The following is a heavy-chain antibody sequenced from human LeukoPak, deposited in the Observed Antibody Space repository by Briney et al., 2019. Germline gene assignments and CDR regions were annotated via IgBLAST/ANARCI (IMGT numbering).Heavy chain of an antibody. D-gene: IGHD6-19*01. CDR3: ARDSYSSGWYFDY. CDR1: GFTFSSYA. Sequence: GGSLRLSCAASGFTFSSYAMSWVRQAPGKGLGWVSYISSSGSTIYYADSVKGRFTISRDNAKNSLYLQMNSLRAEDTAVYYCARDSYSSGWYFDYWGQGTLVTVSS. CDR2: ISSSGSTI. J-gene: IGHJ4*02. V-gene: IGHV3-48*04.